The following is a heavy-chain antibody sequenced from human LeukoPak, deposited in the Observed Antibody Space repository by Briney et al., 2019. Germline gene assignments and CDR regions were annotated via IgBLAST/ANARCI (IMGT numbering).Heavy chain of an antibody. V-gene: IGHV1-69*01. J-gene: IGHJ4*02. D-gene: IGHD2-2*01. CDR3: ATGVVPAAYFDY. CDR2: IIPIFGTA. CDR1: GGTFSSYA. Sequence: GASVKVSCKASGGTFSSYAISWVRQAPGQGLEWMGGIIPIFGTANYAQKFQGRVTITADESTSTAYMELSSLRSEDTAVYYCATGVVPAAYFDYWGQGTLVTVSS.